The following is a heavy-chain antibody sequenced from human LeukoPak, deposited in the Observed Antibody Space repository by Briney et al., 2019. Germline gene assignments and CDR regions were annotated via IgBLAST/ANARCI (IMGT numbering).Heavy chain of an antibody. Sequence: SETLSLTCAVYVRSFRLFYWGWNRQPPGKGLEWIGEINHSGSTNYNPSLKSRVTISVDTSKNQFSLKLSSVTAADTAVYYCARGSIAAADGGPRTDYWGQGTLVTVSS. CDR2: INHSGST. CDR1: VRSFRLFY. D-gene: IGHD6-13*01. CDR3: ARGSIAAADGGPRTDY. J-gene: IGHJ4*02. V-gene: IGHV4-34*01.